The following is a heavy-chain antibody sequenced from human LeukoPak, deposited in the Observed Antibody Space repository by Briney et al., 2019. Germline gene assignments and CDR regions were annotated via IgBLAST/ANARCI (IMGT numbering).Heavy chain of an antibody. J-gene: IGHJ6*03. CDR1: GLTCSDYS. D-gene: IGHD4-11*01. V-gene: IGHV3-48*01. CDR3: ARGVPKTSYYYYYMDV. Sequence: QPGGSLRLSCVASGLTCSDYSMNWVRQAPGKGLEWVSYISSSGFTLNYADSVKGRFTISRDNAKNSLYLQMNSLRAEDTAVYYCARGVPKTSYYYYYMDVWGKGTTVTVSS. CDR2: ISSSGFTL.